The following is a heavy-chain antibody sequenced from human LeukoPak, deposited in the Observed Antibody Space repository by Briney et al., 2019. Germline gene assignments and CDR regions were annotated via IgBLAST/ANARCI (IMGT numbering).Heavy chain of an antibody. CDR2: ISYDGSNK. J-gene: IGHJ6*02. V-gene: IGHV3-30*04. CDR3: AKDPYSRYCSSTSCYRHYYGMDV. CDR1: GFTFSSYA. Sequence: PGGSLRLSCAASGFTFSSYAMHWVRQAPGKGLEWVAVISYDGSNKYYADSVKGRFTISRDNSKNTLYLQMNSLRAEDTAVYYCAKDPYSRYCSSTSCYRHYYGMDVWGQGTTVTVSS. D-gene: IGHD2-2*01.